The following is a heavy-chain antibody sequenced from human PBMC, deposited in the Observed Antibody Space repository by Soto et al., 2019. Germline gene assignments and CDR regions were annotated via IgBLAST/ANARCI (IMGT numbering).Heavy chain of an antibody. J-gene: IGHJ4*02. V-gene: IGHV3-23*01. Sequence: GGSLRLSCVASGFTVDGYAMHWVRQAPGKGLEWVSGISADGDTIDYADSVKGRFTISRDNSKNTLYLQMNSLRAEDTAVYYCARDGYCSGGSCYSVPVFDYWGQGTLVTVSS. D-gene: IGHD2-15*01. CDR3: ARDGYCSGGSCYSVPVFDY. CDR2: ISADGDTI. CDR1: GFTVDGYA.